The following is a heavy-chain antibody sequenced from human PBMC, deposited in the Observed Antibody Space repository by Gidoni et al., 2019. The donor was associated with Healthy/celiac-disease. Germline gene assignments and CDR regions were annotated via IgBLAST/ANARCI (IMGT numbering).Heavy chain of an antibody. Sequence: QVQLVESGGGVVQPGRSLRLSCAASGFTFISYGMHGVRQAPGKGLGGWAVIWYDGRNKYYADSVKGRFTISRDNSKNTLYLQMNSLRAEDTAVYYCASFERGPSPYYYYYYMDVWGKGTTVTVSS. CDR1: GFTFISYG. J-gene: IGHJ6*03. CDR2: IWYDGRNK. D-gene: IGHD1-1*01. CDR3: ASFERGPSPYYYYYYMDV. V-gene: IGHV3-33*01.